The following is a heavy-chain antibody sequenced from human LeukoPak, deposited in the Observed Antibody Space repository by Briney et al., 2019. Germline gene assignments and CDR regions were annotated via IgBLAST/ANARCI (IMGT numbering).Heavy chain of an antibody. CDR2: INPSGGST. CDR3: ARTYYYDSSATPFGY. J-gene: IGHJ4*02. D-gene: IGHD3-22*01. Sequence: GASVKVSCKASGYTFTSYCMHWVRQAPGQGLEWMGIINPSGGSTSYAQKFQGRVTMTRDTSTSTVYMELSSLRPEDTAVYYCARTYYYDSSATPFGYWGQGTLVTVSS. CDR1: GYTFTSYC. V-gene: IGHV1-46*01.